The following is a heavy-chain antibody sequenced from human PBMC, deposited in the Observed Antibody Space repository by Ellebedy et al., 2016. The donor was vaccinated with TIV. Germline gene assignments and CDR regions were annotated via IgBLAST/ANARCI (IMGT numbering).Heavy chain of an antibody. V-gene: IGHV4-34*12. J-gene: IGHJ4*02. Sequence: MPSETLSLTCTVYGGSFSGYYWSWIRQPPGKGLEWIGEIIHSGSTYYNPSLKSRVTISVDTSKNQFSLKLSSVTAADTAVYYCARQGYRGYSYGATYTPFDYWGQGTLVTVSS. CDR3: ARQGYRGYSYGATYTPFDY. D-gene: IGHD5-18*01. CDR2: IIHSGST. CDR1: GGSFSGYY.